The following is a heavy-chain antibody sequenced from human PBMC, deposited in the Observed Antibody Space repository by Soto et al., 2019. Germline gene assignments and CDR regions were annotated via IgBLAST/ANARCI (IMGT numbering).Heavy chain of an antibody. CDR2: ISYDGSEK. D-gene: IGHD6-19*01. V-gene: IGHV3-30*18. J-gene: IGHJ6*02. CDR3: AKGYEVSPPVASGWYSNYFYGVDV. Sequence: QVQLVESGGGVVQSGGSLRLSCGGSGFIFSRYGMHWVRQAPGKGLEWVTGISYDGSEKWYAESVKGRFTISRDNSKNTLYLQMNSLRGDDTAVYYCAKGYEVSPPVASGWYSNYFYGVDVWGRGTTVTVSS. CDR1: GFIFSRYG.